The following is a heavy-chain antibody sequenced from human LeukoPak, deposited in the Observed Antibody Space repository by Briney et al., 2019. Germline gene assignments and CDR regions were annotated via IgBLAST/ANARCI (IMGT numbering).Heavy chain of an antibody. CDR2: IYYSGST. V-gene: IGHV4-39*01. Sequence: SETLSLTCTVSGGSISSSSYYWGWIRQPPGKGLEWIGSIYYSGSTYHNPSLKSRVTISLDTSKNQFSLKLRSVNAADTAVYYCARQWGANGYGYFDYWGQGTLVTVSS. D-gene: IGHD5-12*01. J-gene: IGHJ4*02. CDR1: GGSISSSSYY. CDR3: ARQWGANGYGYFDY.